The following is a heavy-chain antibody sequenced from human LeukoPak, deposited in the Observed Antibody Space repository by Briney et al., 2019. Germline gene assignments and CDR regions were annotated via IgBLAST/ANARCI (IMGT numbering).Heavy chain of an antibody. Sequence: GGSLRLSCAASDFTVTTNYMAWVRQAPGKGLEWVSVIYSDGSTYYADSVKGRFTISRDNSKNTLYLQMSSLGSEDTAVYYCARLDCSSTSCYDYWAQGTLVTVP. V-gene: IGHV3-53*05. CDR1: DFTVTTNY. CDR2: IYSDGST. CDR3: ARLDCSSTSCYDY. D-gene: IGHD2-2*01. J-gene: IGHJ4*02.